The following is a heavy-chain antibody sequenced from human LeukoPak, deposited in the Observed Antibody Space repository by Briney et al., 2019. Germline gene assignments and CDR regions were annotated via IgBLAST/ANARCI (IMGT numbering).Heavy chain of an antibody. V-gene: IGHV4-59*02. CDR3: ARVCIAAAGDNWFDP. CDR1: GASVSNYY. CDR2: FSYSGST. J-gene: IGHJ5*02. D-gene: IGHD6-13*01. Sequence: SETLSLTCTVSGASVSNYYWSWIRQPPGKGLEWIGYFSYSGSTNYNPSLKSRVTISVDTSKNQFSLKLSSVTAADTAVYYCARVCIAAAGDNWFDPWGQGTLVTVSS.